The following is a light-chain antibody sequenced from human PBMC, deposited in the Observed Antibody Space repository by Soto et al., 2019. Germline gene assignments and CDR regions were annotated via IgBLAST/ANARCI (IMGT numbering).Light chain of an antibody. J-gene: IGLJ1*01. V-gene: IGLV2-18*02. CDR3: SSYTSSSTYV. CDR2: EVS. CDR1: SSDVGSYYR. Sequence: QSALTQPPSVSGSPGQSVTISCTGTSSDVGSYYRVSWYQQSPGTAPNLMIYEVSNRPSGVPDRFSGSKSGNTASLTISGLQAEDEADYYCSSYTSSSTYVFGTGTKVTVL.